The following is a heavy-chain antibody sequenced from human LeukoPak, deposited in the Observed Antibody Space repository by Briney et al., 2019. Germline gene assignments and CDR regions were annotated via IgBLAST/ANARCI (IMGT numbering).Heavy chain of an antibody. Sequence: SETLSLTCTVSGGSVSSGTYFWTWVRQPQGKGLEWIGHIHYSVTTNYNPSLKSRVTMSLDTSKNQFSLKLTSVTAADTAIYFCARWGTYWGQGILVTVSS. CDR3: ARWGTY. J-gene: IGHJ4*02. CDR1: GGSVSSGTYF. V-gene: IGHV4-61*01. D-gene: IGHD7-27*01. CDR2: IHYSVTT.